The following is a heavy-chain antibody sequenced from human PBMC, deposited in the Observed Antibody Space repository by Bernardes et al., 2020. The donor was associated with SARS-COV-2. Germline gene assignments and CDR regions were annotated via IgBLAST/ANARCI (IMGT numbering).Heavy chain of an antibody. V-gene: IGHV3-30-3*01. Sequence: GGSLRLSCAASGFTFNSYAMHWVRQAPDKGLEWVGVIAYDRSVAYYADSVKGRLIISRDNSKSTLYLQMDSLRDEDTAVYHCARGGISVSCLDYWGQGSLVTVSS. CDR3: ARGGISVSCLDY. CDR1: GFTFNSYA. CDR2: IAYDRSVA. J-gene: IGHJ4*01. D-gene: IGHD1-26*01.